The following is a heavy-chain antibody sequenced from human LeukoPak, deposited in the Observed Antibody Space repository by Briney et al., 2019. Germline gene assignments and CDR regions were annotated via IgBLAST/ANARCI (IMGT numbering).Heavy chain of an antibody. D-gene: IGHD2-15*01. V-gene: IGHV4-61*02. Sequence: PSETLSLTCTVSGGSISRTGYYWSWIRQPAGKGLEWIGRIHTSGNTNYNPSLKSRVTISVDTSKNQFSLKLSSVTAADTVVYYCARTTEGYCRGRSCYSYYYYMDVWGKGTTVTVSS. CDR2: IHTSGNT. CDR3: ARTTEGYCRGRSCYSYYYYMDV. CDR1: GGSISRTGYY. J-gene: IGHJ6*03.